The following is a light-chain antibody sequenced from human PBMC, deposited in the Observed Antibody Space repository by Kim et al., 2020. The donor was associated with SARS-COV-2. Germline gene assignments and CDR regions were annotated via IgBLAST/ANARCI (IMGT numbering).Light chain of an antibody. CDR3: QKYNSAPTWT. J-gene: IGKJ1*01. CDR2: AAS. Sequence: DIQMTQSPSSLSASVGDRVTITCRASQGISNYLAWYQQKPGKVPKLLIYAASTLQSGVPSRFSGSGSGTDFTLTISSLQPEDVATYYYQKYNSAPTWTFGQGTKVDIK. CDR1: QGISNY. V-gene: IGKV1-27*01.